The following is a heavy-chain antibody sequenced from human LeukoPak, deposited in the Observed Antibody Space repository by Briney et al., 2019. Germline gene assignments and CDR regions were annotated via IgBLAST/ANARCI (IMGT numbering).Heavy chain of an antibody. CDR2: INSNSGGT. Sequence: ASVKVSCKTSGYTFTGYYMHWVRQAPGQGLEWMGRINSNSGGTNYAQKFQGRVTMTRDTSISTAYMELSRLRPDDTAVYYCARGAGTTYYYYYMDVWGKGTTVTVSS. V-gene: IGHV1-2*06. CDR1: GYTFTGYY. J-gene: IGHJ6*03. D-gene: IGHD1-7*01. CDR3: ARGAGTTYYYYYMDV.